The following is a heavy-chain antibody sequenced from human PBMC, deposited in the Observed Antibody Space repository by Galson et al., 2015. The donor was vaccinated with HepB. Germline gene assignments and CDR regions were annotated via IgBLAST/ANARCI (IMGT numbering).Heavy chain of an antibody. CDR3: SRENYYDGSCSDAFDM. CDR1: GFTFSRHW. J-gene: IGHJ3*02. CDR2: IKQDGNEQ. Sequence: SLRLSCAASGFTFSRHWMTWVRQAPGKGLEWVADIKQDGNEQHYVDSVEGRFTISRDNARNSLFLQMDSLRAEDTAVYYCSRENYYDGSCSDAFDMWGQGTMVTVSA. V-gene: IGHV3-7*01. D-gene: IGHD3-22*01.